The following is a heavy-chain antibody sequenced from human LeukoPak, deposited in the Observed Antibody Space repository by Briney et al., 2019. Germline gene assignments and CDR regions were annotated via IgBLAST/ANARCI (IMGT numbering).Heavy chain of an antibody. CDR2: INTNTGNP. CDR3: ASDILTGCLDY. Sequence: ASVKVSCKASGYTFTSYAMNWGRQAPGQGLEWMGWINTNTGNPTYAQGFTGRFVFSLDTSVSTAYLQISSLKAEDTAVYYCASDILTGCLDYWGQGTLVTVSS. J-gene: IGHJ4*02. CDR1: GYTFTSYA. V-gene: IGHV7-4-1*02. D-gene: IGHD3-9*01.